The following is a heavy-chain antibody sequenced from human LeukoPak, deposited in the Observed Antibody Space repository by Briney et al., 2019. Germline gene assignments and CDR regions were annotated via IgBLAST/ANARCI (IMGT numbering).Heavy chain of an antibody. CDR1: GYTFTSYG. D-gene: IGHD6-13*01. CDR3: ARLEAAAGDY. Sequence: ASVKVSCKASGYTFTSYGISWVRQAPGQGLEWMGWISAYNGNTNFAQRLQGRVTMTTDTSTSTAYMDLRSLRSDDTAVYYCARLEAAAGDYWGQGTLVTVSS. V-gene: IGHV1-18*01. CDR2: ISAYNGNT. J-gene: IGHJ4*02.